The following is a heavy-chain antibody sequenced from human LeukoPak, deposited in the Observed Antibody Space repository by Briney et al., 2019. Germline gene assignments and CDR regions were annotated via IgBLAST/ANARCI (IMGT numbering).Heavy chain of an antibody. J-gene: IGHJ4*02. D-gene: IGHD3-10*01. CDR3: ARDPVPPGTLDY. Sequence: GGSLRLSCAAFEFTFSSYYMNWVRQAPGKGLEWISYISGSSNTMYYADSVKGRFFISRDNARNSLYLQINGLTVEDTAVYYCARDPVPPGTLDYWGQGTLVTVSS. V-gene: IGHV3-48*01. CDR1: EFTFSSYY. CDR2: ISGSSNTM.